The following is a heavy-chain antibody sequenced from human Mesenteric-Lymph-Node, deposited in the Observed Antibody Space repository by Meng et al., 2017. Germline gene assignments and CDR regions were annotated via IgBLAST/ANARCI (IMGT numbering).Heavy chain of an antibody. CDR3: AREGIHDTSGYDNPDF. CDR1: GGTFSTYA. V-gene: IGHV1-69*13. Sequence: SVKVSCKASGGTFSTYAIFWVRQAPGQGLEWMGGIIPIFGTANYAQKFQGRVTITADESTSTAYMALSSLRSEDTAAYYCAREGIHDTSGYDNPDFWGQGTLVTVSS. CDR2: IIPIFGTA. J-gene: IGHJ4*02. D-gene: IGHD3-22*01.